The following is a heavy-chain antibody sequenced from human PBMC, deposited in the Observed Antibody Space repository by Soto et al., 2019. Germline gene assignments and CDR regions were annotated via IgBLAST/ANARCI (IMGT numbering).Heavy chain of an antibody. CDR1: GYSFTSYW. J-gene: IGHJ4*02. D-gene: IGHD6-13*01. CDR3: ATGIAAAELEDY. CDR2: IDPSDSYT. V-gene: IGHV5-10-1*01. Sequence: GESLKISCKGSGYSFTSYWISWVRQMPGKGLEWMGRIDPSDSYTNYSPSFQGHVTISADKSISTAYLQWSSLKASDTAMYYCATGIAAAELEDYWGQGTLVTV.